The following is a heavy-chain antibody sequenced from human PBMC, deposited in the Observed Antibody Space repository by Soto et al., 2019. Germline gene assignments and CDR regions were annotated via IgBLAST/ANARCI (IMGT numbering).Heavy chain of an antibody. CDR3: ARGFDYRWVY. V-gene: IGHV4-4*02. Sequence: KTSETLSLTCAVSYDSINTDYWWRWVRQPPGKGLEWIGEIHHTVGTNYIQSLKSRITMSLDKSNKQLSLKLSSVTAADTAVYYCARGFDYRWVYWGQGTLVTVSS. CDR1: YDSINTDYW. CDR2: IHHTVGT. D-gene: IGHD3-16*01. J-gene: IGHJ4*02.